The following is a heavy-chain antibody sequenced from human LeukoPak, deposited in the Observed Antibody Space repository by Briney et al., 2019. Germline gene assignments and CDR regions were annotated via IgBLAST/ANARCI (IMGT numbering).Heavy chain of an antibody. CDR2: ISSDGTNT. V-gene: IGHV3-74*01. Sequence: GGSLRLSCSASGFTFSTYRMHWVRQARWKGLVWVSRISSDGTNTNYADSVNGRFTIYRDNAKNTLYLQMNSLRAEDTAVYYCVLLCLLPGWGQGTLVTVSS. J-gene: IGHJ4*02. CDR3: VLLCLLPG. D-gene: IGHD3-10*02. CDR1: GFTFSTYR.